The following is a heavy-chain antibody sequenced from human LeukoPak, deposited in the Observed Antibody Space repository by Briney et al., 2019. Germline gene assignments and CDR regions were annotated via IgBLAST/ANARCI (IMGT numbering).Heavy chain of an antibody. J-gene: IGHJ5*02. V-gene: IGHV4-39*01. CDR2: IYYSGNT. CDR3: ARHARDPNGSRMNWFDP. CDR1: GVSISSSNSY. Sequence: PSETLSLTCTVSGVSISSSNSYWGWIRQPPGKGLEWIGSIYYSGNTYYNASLKSQVSISIDTSKNQFSLRLTSVTAADTAVYYCARHARDPNGSRMNWFDPWGQGTLVTVSS. D-gene: IGHD3-10*01.